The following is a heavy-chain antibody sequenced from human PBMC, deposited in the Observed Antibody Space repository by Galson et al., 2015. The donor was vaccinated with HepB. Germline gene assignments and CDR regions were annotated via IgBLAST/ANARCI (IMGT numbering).Heavy chain of an antibody. V-gene: IGHV1-18*04. Sequence: SVKVSCKAFGYSFSRYPITWVRQAPGQGLEWMGWISAYNRKTNYAQKFQGRVTMTTDTSTSTAYMELRRLRSDDTAVYFCARGALVVGASSTQNNWFGPWGQGTLVTVSS. J-gene: IGHJ5*02. CDR1: GYSFSRYP. CDR3: ARGALVVGASSTQNNWFGP. D-gene: IGHD2-15*01. CDR2: ISAYNRKT.